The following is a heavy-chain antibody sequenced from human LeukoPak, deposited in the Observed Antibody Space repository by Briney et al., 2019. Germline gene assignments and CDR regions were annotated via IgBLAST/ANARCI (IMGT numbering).Heavy chain of an antibody. CDR3: AARFGSGSYAHLDY. CDR2: IKSTTDGGTT. V-gene: IGHV3-15*01. Sequence: GGSLRLSCAASGFTFSNARLSWVRQAPGKGLEWVGRIKSTTDGGTTDYAAPVKGRFTISRDDSKNTLYLQMNSLKTEDTAVYYCAARFGSGSYAHLDYWGQGTLVTVSS. D-gene: IGHD3-10*01. CDR1: GFTFSNAR. J-gene: IGHJ4*02.